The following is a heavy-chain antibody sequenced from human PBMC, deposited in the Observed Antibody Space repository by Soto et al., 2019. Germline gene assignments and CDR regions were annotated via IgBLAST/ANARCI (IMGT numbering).Heavy chain of an antibody. Sequence: GGSLRLSCAASGFTFSSYAMSWVRQAPGKGLEWVSAISGSGCSTYYADSVKGRFTISRDNSKNTLYLQMNSLRAEDTAVYYCAPTAYYYDSSGYAGGYWGQGTLVTVSS. CDR3: APTAYYYDSSGYAGGY. D-gene: IGHD3-22*01. V-gene: IGHV3-23*01. CDR1: GFTFSSYA. CDR2: ISGSGCST. J-gene: IGHJ4*02.